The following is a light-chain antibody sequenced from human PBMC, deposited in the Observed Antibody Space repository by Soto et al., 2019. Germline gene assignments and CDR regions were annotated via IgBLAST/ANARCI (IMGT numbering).Light chain of an antibody. V-gene: IGLV1-40*01. J-gene: IGLJ2*01. CDR1: GANIGTYE. CDR2: HNF. CDR3: QSYDTFLSAVV. Sequence: QPVLTQPPSVSGAPGQSVTLSCTGSGANIGTYEVHWYQQVPGIAPRLLIQHNFNRPSGVPDRFSGSKSGTSASLTITGLQAGDEAYYYCQSYDTFLSAVVFGGGTKLTVL.